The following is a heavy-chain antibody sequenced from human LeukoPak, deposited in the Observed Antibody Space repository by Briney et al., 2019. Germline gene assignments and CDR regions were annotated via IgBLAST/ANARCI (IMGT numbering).Heavy chain of an antibody. D-gene: IGHD5-18*01. CDR1: GFTFTTYP. CDR2: ISGGGDYI. Sequence: GGPLKLSCAASGFTFTTYPWTWVARAPGKGLDWFSAISGGGDYIYYGDSVKGRFTSSRDNSESTLYLQMNNLRAEDTAVYYCAKNRGTGMAFYDHWGQGTQVTVSS. V-gene: IGHV3-23*01. CDR3: AKNRGTGMAFYDH. J-gene: IGHJ4*02.